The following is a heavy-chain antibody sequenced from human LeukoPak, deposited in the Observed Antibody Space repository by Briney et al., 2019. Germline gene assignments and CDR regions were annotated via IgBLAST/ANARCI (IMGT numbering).Heavy chain of an antibody. D-gene: IGHD1-26*01. Sequence: ETLSLTCAVSGGSISSGGYSWSWVRQAPGKGLEWVSAISGSGGSTYYADSVKGRFTISRDNSKNTLYLQMNSLRAEDTAVYYCAKSDSGSYVDAFDIWGQGTMVTVSS. CDR1: GGSISSGGYS. CDR2: ISGSGGST. J-gene: IGHJ3*02. V-gene: IGHV3-23*01. CDR3: AKSDSGSYVDAFDI.